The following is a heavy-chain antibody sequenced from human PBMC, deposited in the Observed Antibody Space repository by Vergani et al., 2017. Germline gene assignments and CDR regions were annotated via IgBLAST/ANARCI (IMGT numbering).Heavy chain of an antibody. Sequence: EVQLVESGGGLVQPGGSLRLSCAASGFTFSSSSMHWVRKAPGKGLEWVSAIRSADTNTYYADSVEGRFAISRDNAKTSLYLQMNSLRVEDTAVYYCAREGLPDAFDIWGQGTMVTVSS. CDR1: GFTFSSSS. CDR2: IRSADTNT. CDR3: AREGLPDAFDI. J-gene: IGHJ3*02. V-gene: IGHV3-48*01.